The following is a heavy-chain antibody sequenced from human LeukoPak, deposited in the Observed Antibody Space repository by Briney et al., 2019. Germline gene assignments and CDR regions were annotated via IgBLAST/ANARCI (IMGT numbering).Heavy chain of an antibody. CDR3: AREVRDFDHFMDV. CDR1: GGAFSSYG. D-gene: IGHD3-9*01. Sequence: ASVKVSCKASGGAFSSYGFSWVRQAPGQGLEWMGGGIPFFGTAKYAQRFQGRVTITTDESTSTAYMELSSLRSEDTALYYCAREVRDFDHFMDVWGKGTTVTVSS. J-gene: IGHJ6*03. CDR2: GIPFFGTA. V-gene: IGHV1-69*05.